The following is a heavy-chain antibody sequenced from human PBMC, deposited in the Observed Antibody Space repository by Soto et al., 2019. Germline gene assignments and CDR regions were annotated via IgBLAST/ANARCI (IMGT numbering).Heavy chain of an antibody. D-gene: IGHD3-10*01. Sequence: QVQLVQSGAEVKKPGASVKVSCKASGYTFTSYGISWVRQAPGQGLEWMGWISAYNGNTNYAQKLQGRVTMTTGTSTSTAYMELRSLRSDDTAVYYCARDLRPRVRGAHLIRLDEYNWFDPWGQGTLVTVSS. CDR2: ISAYNGNT. J-gene: IGHJ5*02. CDR1: GYTFTSYG. CDR3: ARDLRPRVRGAHLIRLDEYNWFDP. V-gene: IGHV1-18*01.